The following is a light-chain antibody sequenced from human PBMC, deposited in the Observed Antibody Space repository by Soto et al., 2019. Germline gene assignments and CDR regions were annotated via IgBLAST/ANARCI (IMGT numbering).Light chain of an antibody. CDR2: GAS. J-gene: IGKJ1*01. CDR3: QQYDTGT. Sequence: DIVLTQSPGTLSLSPGERATLSCRASQSISRPYLAWYQQKPGQAPRLLIDGASNSAIGIPDRFSGSGSGTGFTLTISRLEPEDFAVYYCQQYDTGTFGQGTRVEIK. CDR1: QSISRPY. V-gene: IGKV3-20*01.